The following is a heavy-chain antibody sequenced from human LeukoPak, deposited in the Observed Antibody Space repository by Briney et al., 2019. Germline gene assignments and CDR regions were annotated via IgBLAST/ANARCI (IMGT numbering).Heavy chain of an antibody. CDR3: ASCPEHYGVFRRNYFDY. CDR1: GLTVSSNC. D-gene: IGHD4-17*01. Sequence: PGGSLRLSCAASGLTVSSNCMSWVRQAPGKGLEWVSFIYSGGSTYYTDSVKGRFTISRDNSKNTLYLQMNSLRAEDTAVYYCASCPEHYGVFRRNYFDYWGQGTLVTVSS. CDR2: IYSGGST. J-gene: IGHJ4*02. V-gene: IGHV3-66*01.